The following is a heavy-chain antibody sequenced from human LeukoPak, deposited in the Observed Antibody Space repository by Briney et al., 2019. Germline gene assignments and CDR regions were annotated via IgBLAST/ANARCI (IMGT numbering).Heavy chain of an antibody. Sequence: SETLFLTCTVSGGSISSSSYYWGWIRQPPGKGLEWIGSIYYSGSTYYNPSLKSRVTISVDTSKNQFSLKLSSVTAADTAVYYCARGGIKLPFDYWGQGTLVTVSS. CDR3: ARGGIKLPFDY. CDR1: GGSISSSSYY. J-gene: IGHJ4*02. D-gene: IGHD1-7*01. V-gene: IGHV4-39*07. CDR2: IYYSGST.